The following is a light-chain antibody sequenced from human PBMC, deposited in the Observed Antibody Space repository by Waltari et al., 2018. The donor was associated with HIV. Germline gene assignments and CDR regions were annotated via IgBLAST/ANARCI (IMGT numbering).Light chain of an antibody. CDR1: QSLLYTSNNKNC. V-gene: IGKV4-1*01. CDR3: QQFYSSPLT. CDR2: WAS. J-gene: IGKJ2*01. Sequence: DIVMTQSPDSLALSLGERATINCKSSQSLLYTSNNKNCLAWYQQKPGQPPKLLIYWASTRESGVPDRFSGSESETDFTLTLSGLPAEYVAVYYCQQFYSSPLTFGQGTSLEIK.